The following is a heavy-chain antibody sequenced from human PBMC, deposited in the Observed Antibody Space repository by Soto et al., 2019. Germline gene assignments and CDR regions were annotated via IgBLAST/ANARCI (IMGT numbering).Heavy chain of an antibody. CDR2: ISYDSTKT. J-gene: IGHJ6*02. D-gene: IGHD1-26*01. CDR3: ARTRSAWSDFHYFSLDV. Sequence: ESGGGVVQPGRSLRLSCAASGFTFNSYGMHWVRQGPGNGLEWVAFISYDSTKTYYEDSVKGRFTIYRYHSNSALYVQMNSLTGEDPAVYYCARTRSAWSDFHYFSLDVWGQGTTVTVSS. V-gene: IGHV3-30*03. CDR1: GFTFNSYG.